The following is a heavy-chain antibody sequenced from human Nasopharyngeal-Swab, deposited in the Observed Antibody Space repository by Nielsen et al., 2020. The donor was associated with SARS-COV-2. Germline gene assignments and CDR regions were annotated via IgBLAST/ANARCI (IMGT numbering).Heavy chain of an antibody. J-gene: IGHJ4*02. CDR3: VRDNYGVDY. CDR1: GFTFRTYW. V-gene: IGHV3-74*01. D-gene: IGHD3-10*01. Sequence: GGSLRLSCAASGFTFRTYWMHWVRQAPGKGLEWISGIHGDGRNTNYADSVKGRFTISRDNAKSTLYLQMNSLRVEDTAVYYCVRDNYGVDYWGQGTLVTVSS. CDR2: IHGDGRNT.